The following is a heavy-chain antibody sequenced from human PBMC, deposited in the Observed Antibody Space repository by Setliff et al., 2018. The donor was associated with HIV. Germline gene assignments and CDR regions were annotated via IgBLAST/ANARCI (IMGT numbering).Heavy chain of an antibody. Sequence: SETLSLTCTVSRGSIRSGTYYWGWIRQPPGKGLEWIGNMYYTGNTYHNPSLKSRVTISVDTSKNQFSLKLSSVTAADTAVYYCARGGGTGSFDYWGQGTLVTVSS. CDR1: RGSIRSGTYY. J-gene: IGHJ4*02. V-gene: IGHV4-39*01. D-gene: IGHD3-16*01. CDR2: MYYTGNT. CDR3: ARGGGTGSFDY.